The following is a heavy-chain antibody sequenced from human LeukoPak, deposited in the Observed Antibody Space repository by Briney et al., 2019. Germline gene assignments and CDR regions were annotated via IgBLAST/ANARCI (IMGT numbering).Heavy chain of an antibody. CDR1: GGSFSSYY. CDR3: ARDSITIGI. J-gene: IGHJ3*02. V-gene: IGHV4-34*01. Sequence: PSETLSLTCAVYGGSFSSYYWSWIRQPPGKGLEWIGEINHSGSTNYNPSLKSRVTISVDTSKNQFSLKLSSVTAADTAVYYCARDSITIGIWGQGTMVTVSS. CDR2: INHSGST. D-gene: IGHD3-3*01.